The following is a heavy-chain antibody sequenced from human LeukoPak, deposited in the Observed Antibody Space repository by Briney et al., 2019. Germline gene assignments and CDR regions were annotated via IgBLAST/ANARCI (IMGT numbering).Heavy chain of an antibody. Sequence: SETLSLTCTVSGGSISSGDYYWSWIRQPPGKGLEWIGYIYYSGSTYYNPSLKSRVTISVDTSKNQFSLKLSSVTAADTAVYYCTRYYNYRKNWFDPWGQGTLVTVSS. D-gene: IGHD5-24*01. CDR1: GGSISSGDYY. CDR3: TRYYNYRKNWFDP. CDR2: IYYSGST. J-gene: IGHJ5*02. V-gene: IGHV4-30-4*01.